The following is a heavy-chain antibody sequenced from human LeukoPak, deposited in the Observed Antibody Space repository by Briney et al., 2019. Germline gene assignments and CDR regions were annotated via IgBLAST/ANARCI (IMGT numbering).Heavy chain of an antibody. Sequence: SETLSLTCTVSGGSIISYYWSWIRQPPGKGLEWIGYIYYSGSTNYNPSLKSRVTISVDTSKKQFSLKLSSVAAADTAVYYCARETSQKGAHYMDVWGKGTTVTISS. CDR2: IYYSGST. D-gene: IGHD3-16*01. CDR3: ARETSQKGAHYMDV. CDR1: GGSIISYY. J-gene: IGHJ6*03. V-gene: IGHV4-59*01.